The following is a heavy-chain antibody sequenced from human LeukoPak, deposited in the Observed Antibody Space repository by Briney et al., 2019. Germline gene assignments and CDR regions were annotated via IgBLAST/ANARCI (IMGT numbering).Heavy chain of an antibody. CDR2: IYYSGST. D-gene: IGHD1-26*01. CDR1: GGSISSYY. V-gene: IGHV4-59*08. CDR3: ARVNSGSYYYYYYYGMDV. Sequence: SETLSLTCTVSGGSISSYYWSWIRQPPGKGLEWIGYIYYSGSTYYNPSLKSRVTISVDTSKNQFSLKLSSVTAADTAVYYCARVNSGSYYYYYYYGMDVWGQGTTVTVSS. J-gene: IGHJ6*02.